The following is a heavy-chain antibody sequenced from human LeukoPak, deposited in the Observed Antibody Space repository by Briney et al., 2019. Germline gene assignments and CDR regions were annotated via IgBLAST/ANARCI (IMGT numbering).Heavy chain of an antibody. V-gene: IGHV3-74*01. Sequence: GGSLRLSCAASGFTFSSYWMHWVRRAPGKGLVWVSRINSDERSTSYADSVKGRFTISRDNAKNSLYLQMNSLRAEDTALYYCAKDTGYDSSGYYDYWGQGTLVTVSS. CDR1: GFTFSSYW. CDR2: INSDERST. J-gene: IGHJ4*02. CDR3: AKDTGYDSSGYYDY. D-gene: IGHD3-22*01.